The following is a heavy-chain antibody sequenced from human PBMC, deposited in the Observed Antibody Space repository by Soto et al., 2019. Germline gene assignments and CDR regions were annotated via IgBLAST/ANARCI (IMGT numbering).Heavy chain of an antibody. Sequence: QVQLVQSGAEVRKPGSSVTVSCKASGGTFSNYAISWVRLAPGQGLEWMGGIIPIVGTGSYAQKFQGRVTITADEPTTTAYMELSSLRFEDTAVYYCARVVILVQTASTHYSYHMDDWGPGNKVTVSS. CDR2: IIPIVGTG. CDR1: GGTFSNYA. CDR3: ARVVILVQTASTHYSYHMDD. D-gene: IGHD2-2*01. J-gene: IGHJ6*02. V-gene: IGHV1-69*01.